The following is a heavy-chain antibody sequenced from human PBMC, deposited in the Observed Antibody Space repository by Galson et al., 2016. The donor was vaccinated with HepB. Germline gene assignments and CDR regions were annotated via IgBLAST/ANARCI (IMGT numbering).Heavy chain of an antibody. CDR2: IYHSGST. J-gene: IGHJ4*02. V-gene: IGHV4-4*02. CDR1: GGSITSTSW. CDR3: ARAPPRDIDY. Sequence: ETLSLTCAVSGGSITSTSWWSWVRQPPGKGLEWIGEIYHSGSTNYNPSLKGRVTISIDTSKNQFSLKLNSVTAADTAVYYCARAPPRDIDYWGQGTLVTVSS.